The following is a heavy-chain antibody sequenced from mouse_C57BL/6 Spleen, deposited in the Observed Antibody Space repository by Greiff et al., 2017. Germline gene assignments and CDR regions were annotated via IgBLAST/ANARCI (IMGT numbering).Heavy chain of an antibody. V-gene: IGHV1-15*01. CDR2: IDPETGGT. CDR3: ARGGYVSRYFDV. CDR1: GYTFTDYE. J-gene: IGHJ1*03. D-gene: IGHD1-1*02. Sequence: QVQLQQSGAELVRPGASVTLSCKASGYTFTDYEMPWVKQTPVHGLEWIGAIDPETGGTAYNQKFKGKAILTADKSSSTAYMQLRSLTSEDSAVYYCARGGYVSRYFDVWGTGTTVTVSS.